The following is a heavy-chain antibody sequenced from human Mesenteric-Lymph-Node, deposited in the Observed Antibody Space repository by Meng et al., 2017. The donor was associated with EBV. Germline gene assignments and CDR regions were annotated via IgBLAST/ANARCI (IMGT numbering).Heavy chain of an antibody. V-gene: IGHV4-34*01. CDR2: INHSGST. CDR3: ARAFCGGDCSHFDY. D-gene: IGHD2-21*01. Sequence: QVPLQQWGEGLLKPSEPLSPTCDVYGGSFSGYYWSWIRQPPGKGLEWIGEINHSGSTNYNPSLTSRVTISVDTSKNHFSLKLTSVTAADTAVYYCARAFCGGDCSHFDYWGQGTLVTVSS. CDR1: GGSFSGYY. J-gene: IGHJ4*02.